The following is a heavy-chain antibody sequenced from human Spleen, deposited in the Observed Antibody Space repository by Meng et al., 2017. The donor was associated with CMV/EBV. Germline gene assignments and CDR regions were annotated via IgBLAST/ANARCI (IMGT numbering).Heavy chain of an antibody. Sequence: GESLKISCAASGFTFSSYAMSWVRQAPGKGLEWVSAISGSGGSTNSADSVKGRFAISRDNSKNTLYLQMNSLRAEDTAVYYCAKRGLTYCSGGTCYYFDYWGQGTLVTVSS. V-gene: IGHV3-23*01. CDR2: ISGSGGST. CDR3: AKRGLTYCSGGTCYYFDY. J-gene: IGHJ4*02. D-gene: IGHD2-15*01. CDR1: GFTFSSYA.